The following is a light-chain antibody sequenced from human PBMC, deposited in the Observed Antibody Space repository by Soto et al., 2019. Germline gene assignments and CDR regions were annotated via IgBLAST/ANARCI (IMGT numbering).Light chain of an antibody. CDR2: DVS. CDR1: SSDVGGYNF. Sequence: QSALTQPASVSGSPGQSVTISCAGTSSDVGGYNFVSWYQQHPGKAPQLMIYDVSSRPSGVSNRFSGSKSGNTASLTISGLQAEDEAVYYCSSYTSSYTYVFGTGTKLTVL. J-gene: IGLJ1*01. V-gene: IGLV2-14*03. CDR3: SSYTSSYTYV.